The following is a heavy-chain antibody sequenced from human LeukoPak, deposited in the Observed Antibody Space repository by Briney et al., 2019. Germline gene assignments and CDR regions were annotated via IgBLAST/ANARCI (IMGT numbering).Heavy chain of an antibody. J-gene: IGHJ4*02. CDR1: GFTLSSYA. CDR2: SSGSGGST. Sequence: GGSLRLSCAASGFTLSSYAMSWVRQAPGKGLEWVSASSGSGGSTYYADSVKGRFTISRDNSKNTLYLQMNSLRAEDTAVYYCAKDPGYDFWSGYAFDYWGQGTLVTVSS. D-gene: IGHD3-3*01. V-gene: IGHV3-23*01. CDR3: AKDPGYDFWSGYAFDY.